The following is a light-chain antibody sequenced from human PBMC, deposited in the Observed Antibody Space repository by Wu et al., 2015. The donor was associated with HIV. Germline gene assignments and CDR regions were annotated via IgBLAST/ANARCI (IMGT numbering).Light chain of an antibody. Sequence: EIVMTQSPATLSVSPGERATLSCRASQSVSSNLAWYQQSPGQAPRLLIYGASSRATGIPARFSGSGSGTGFTLNISSVQSEDFAVYYCQQYNNWPRTFGRGPSWRSN. CDR2: GAS. CDR1: QSVSSN. V-gene: IGKV3-15*01. CDR3: QQYNNWPRT. J-gene: IGKJ2*01.